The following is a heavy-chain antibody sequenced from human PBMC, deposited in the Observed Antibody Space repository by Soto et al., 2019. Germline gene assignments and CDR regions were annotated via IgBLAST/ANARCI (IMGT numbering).Heavy chain of an antibody. CDR3: ASMIGDPVLSFDS. CDR1: GGSISSYY. J-gene: IGHJ5*01. V-gene: IGHV4-59*01. Sequence: QVQLQESGPGLVKPSETLSLICTVSGGSISSYYWSWIRQPPGKGLEWIGFIFYSGSTSYNPSLKSRVTISIDTSEYQFSLKLHSVTAADTAVYYCASMIGDPVLSFDSWGQGTPVDVSS. CDR2: IFYSGST. D-gene: IGHD3-10*02.